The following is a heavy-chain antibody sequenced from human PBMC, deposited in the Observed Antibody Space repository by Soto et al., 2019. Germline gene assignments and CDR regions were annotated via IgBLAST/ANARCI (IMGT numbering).Heavy chain of an antibody. CDR2: INPSGGST. CDR3: AREVGWFGDLSEDYYYYYMDV. Sequence: ASVKVSCKASGYTFTSYYMHWVRQAPGQGLEWMGIINPSGGSTSYAQKFQGRVTMTRDTSTSTVYMELSSLRSEDTAVYYCAREVGWFGDLSEDYYYYYMDVWGKGTTVTVSS. D-gene: IGHD3-10*01. V-gene: IGHV1-46*03. CDR1: GYTFTSYY. J-gene: IGHJ6*03.